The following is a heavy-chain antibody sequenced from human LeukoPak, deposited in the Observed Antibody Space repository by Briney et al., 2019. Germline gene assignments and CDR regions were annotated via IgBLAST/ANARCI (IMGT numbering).Heavy chain of an antibody. CDR1: GGSISSGSYY. V-gene: IGHV4-39*07. CDR2: IYHSGST. Sequence: SETLSLTCTVSGGSISSGSYYWSWIRQPPGKGLEWIGSIYHSGSTYYNPSLKSRVTISVDTSKNQFSLKLSSVTAADTAVYYCARDHHLVGATYFDYWGQGTLVTVSS. D-gene: IGHD1-26*01. J-gene: IGHJ4*02. CDR3: ARDHHLVGATYFDY.